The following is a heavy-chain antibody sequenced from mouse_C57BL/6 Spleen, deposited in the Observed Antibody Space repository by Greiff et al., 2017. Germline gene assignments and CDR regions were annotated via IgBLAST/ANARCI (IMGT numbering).Heavy chain of an antibody. CDR2: ISNGGGST. Sequence: EVQRVESGGGLVQPGGSLKLSCAASGFTFSDYYMYWVRQTPEKRLEWVAYISNGGGSTYYPDTVKGRFTISRDNAKNTLYLQMSRLKSEDTAMYYCARQGDWDEAWFAYWGQGTLVTVSA. V-gene: IGHV5-12*01. CDR1: GFTFSDYY. J-gene: IGHJ3*01. D-gene: IGHD4-1*01. CDR3: ARQGDWDEAWFAY.